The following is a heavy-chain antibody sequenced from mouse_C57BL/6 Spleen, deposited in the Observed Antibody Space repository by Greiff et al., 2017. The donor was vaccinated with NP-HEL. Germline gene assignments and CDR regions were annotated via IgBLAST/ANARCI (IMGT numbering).Heavy chain of an antibody. CDR3: AREGIDGPPFAY. CDR2: IYPGDGDT. CDR1: GYAFSSSW. J-gene: IGHJ3*01. V-gene: IGHV1-82*01. D-gene: IGHD2-3*01. Sequence: QVQLKESGPELVKPGASVKISCKASGYAFSSSWMNWVKQRPGKGLEWIGRIYPGDGDTNYNGKFKGKATLTADKSSSTAYMQLSSLTSEDSAVYFCAREGIDGPPFAYWGQGTLVTVSA.